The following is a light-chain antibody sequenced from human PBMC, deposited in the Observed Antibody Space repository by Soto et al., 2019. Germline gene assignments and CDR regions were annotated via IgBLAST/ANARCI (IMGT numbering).Light chain of an antibody. Sequence: PGERATLSCRASQSVGSDYLAWYQQKPGQAPRLLIYDVFNRATGIPARFSGSGSGTDFTLTISSLEPEDFAVYYCQQYGSSPPTTFGQGTRLEIK. CDR2: DVF. V-gene: IGKV3-20*01. CDR3: QQYGSSPPTT. CDR1: QSVGSDY. J-gene: IGKJ5*01.